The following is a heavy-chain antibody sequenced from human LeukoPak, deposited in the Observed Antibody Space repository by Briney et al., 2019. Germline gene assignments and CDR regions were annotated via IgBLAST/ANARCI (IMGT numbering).Heavy chain of an antibody. CDR2: ITTYNDKT. V-gene: IGHV1-18*01. D-gene: IGHD1-26*01. CDR1: GYTFTSYG. J-gene: IGHJ4*02. Sequence: GASVKVSCKASGYTFTSYGITWVRQAPGQGLEWMGWITTYNDKTNYAQEVQGRITMTTDASTSTAYVELRNLRSDDTAVYYCARDRREWELFWDFEFWGQGTLVTVSS. CDR3: ARDRREWELFWDFEF.